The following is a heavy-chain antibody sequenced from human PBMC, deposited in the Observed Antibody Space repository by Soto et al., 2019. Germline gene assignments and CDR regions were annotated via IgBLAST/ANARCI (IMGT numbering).Heavy chain of an antibody. D-gene: IGHD3-10*01. V-gene: IGHV5-51*01. Sequence: PGESLKISCKGSGYSFTSYWIGWVRQMPGKGLEWMGIIYPGDSDTRYSPSFQGQVSISADKSISTAYLQWSSLKASDTAMYYCALHNPSTESSSGVTMVRGVIIFDIWGQGTMVTVSS. CDR2: IYPGDSDT. J-gene: IGHJ3*02. CDR3: ALHNPSTESSSGVTMVRGVIIFDI. CDR1: GYSFTSYW.